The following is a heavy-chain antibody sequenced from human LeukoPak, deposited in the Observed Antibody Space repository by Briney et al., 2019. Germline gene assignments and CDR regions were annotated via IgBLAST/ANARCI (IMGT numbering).Heavy chain of an antibody. D-gene: IGHD6-6*01. CDR3: ARVVASSSSFYYYYMDV. V-gene: IGHV1-2*02. J-gene: IGHJ6*03. Sequence: ASVKVSCKASGYTFTGYYMHWVRQAPGQGLEWMGWINPNSGGTNYAQKFQGRVTMTRDTSISTAYMELSRLRSDDTAVYYCARVVASSSSFYYYYMDVWGKGTTVTVSS. CDR1: GYTFTGYY. CDR2: INPNSGGT.